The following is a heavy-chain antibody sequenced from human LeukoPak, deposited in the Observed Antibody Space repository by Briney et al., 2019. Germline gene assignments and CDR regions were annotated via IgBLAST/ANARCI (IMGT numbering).Heavy chain of an antibody. CDR1: GGTFSSYA. Sequence: SVKVSCKASGGTFSSYAISWVRQAPGQGLEWMGGIIPIFGTANYAQKFQGRVTITADESTSTAYMELSSLRSEDTAVYYCARDMIRHCSGTSCYLNYWGQGTLVTVSS. J-gene: IGHJ4*02. CDR2: IIPIFGTA. D-gene: IGHD2-2*01. V-gene: IGHV1-69*13. CDR3: ARDMIRHCSGTSCYLNY.